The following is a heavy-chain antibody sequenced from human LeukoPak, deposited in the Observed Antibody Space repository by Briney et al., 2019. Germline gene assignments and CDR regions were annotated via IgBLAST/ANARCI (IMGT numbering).Heavy chain of an antibody. CDR2: INPNSGGT. Sequence: GASVKVSSKASGYTFTGYYMHWVRQAPGQGLEWMGWINPNSGGTNYAQKFQGRVTMTRDTSISTAYMELSRLRSDDTAVYYCAGSDYGDYSGFDPWGQGTLVTVSS. J-gene: IGHJ5*02. CDR3: AGSDYGDYSGFDP. D-gene: IGHD4-17*01. CDR1: GYTFTGYY. V-gene: IGHV1-2*02.